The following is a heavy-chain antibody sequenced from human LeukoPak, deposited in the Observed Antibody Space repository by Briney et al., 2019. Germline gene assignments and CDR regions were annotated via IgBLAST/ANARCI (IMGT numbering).Heavy chain of an antibody. CDR2: IYYSGST. Sequence: SETLSLTCTVSGGSISSSSYYWSWIRQPPGKGLEWIGYIYYSGSTNYNPSLKSRVTISVDTSKNQFSLKLSSVTAADTAVYYCARIEGYCSGGSCYQTIDYWAREPWSPSPQ. V-gene: IGHV4-61*01. CDR3: ARIEGYCSGGSCYQTIDY. CDR1: GGSISSSSYY. D-gene: IGHD2-15*01. J-gene: IGHJ4*02.